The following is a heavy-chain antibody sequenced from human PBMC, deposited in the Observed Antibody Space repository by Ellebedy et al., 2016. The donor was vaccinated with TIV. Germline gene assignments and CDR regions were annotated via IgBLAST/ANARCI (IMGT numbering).Heavy chain of an antibody. CDR3: ARGGYGDY. J-gene: IGHJ4*02. CDR1: GLTFNIYV. D-gene: IGHD5-12*01. CDR2: ITGISSTI. Sequence: PGGSLRLSCAASGLTFNIYVMNWVRQAPGKGLEWVSYITGISSTIYYADSVKGRFTISRDNAKNSLYLQMNSLRDEDTAVYYCARGGYGDYWGQGTLVTVSS. V-gene: IGHV3-48*02.